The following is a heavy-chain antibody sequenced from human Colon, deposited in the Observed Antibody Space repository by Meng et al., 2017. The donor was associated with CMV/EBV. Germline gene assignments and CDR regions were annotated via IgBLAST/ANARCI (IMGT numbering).Heavy chain of an antibody. J-gene: IGHJ5*02. V-gene: IGHV4-39*01. Sequence: GSLRLSCTVSGDSITSDIYYWDWIRQPPGKGLEWIGNIKYTGRTFYSPSLRGRLTISVDTSSNEFSLKLSSVTAADTAVYYCARHLSDPESDPFDPWGQEILVTVSS. D-gene: IGHD2/OR15-2a*01. CDR2: IKYTGRT. CDR1: GDSITSDIYY. CDR3: ARHLSDPESDPFDP.